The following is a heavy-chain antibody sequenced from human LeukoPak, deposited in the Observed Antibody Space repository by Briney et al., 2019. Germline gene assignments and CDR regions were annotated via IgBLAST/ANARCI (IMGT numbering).Heavy chain of an antibody. CDR3: ARGVGYYDSSGYYYEPHPPDA. D-gene: IGHD3-22*01. CDR1: GGSFSGYY. Sequence: SETLSLTCAVYGGSFSGYYWSWIRQPPGKGLEWIGEINDSGSTNYNASLKSRVTISVDTSKYQFSLKLTSVTAADTAVYYCARGVGYYDSSGYYYEPHPPDAWGQGTLVTVSS. CDR2: INDSGST. J-gene: IGHJ5*02. V-gene: IGHV4-34*01.